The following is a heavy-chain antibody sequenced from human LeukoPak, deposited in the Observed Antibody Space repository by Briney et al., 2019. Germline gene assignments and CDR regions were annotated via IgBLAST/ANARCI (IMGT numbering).Heavy chain of an antibody. J-gene: IGHJ4*02. CDR1: GYTFTSYA. D-gene: IGHD3-22*01. V-gene: IGHV1-18*01. CDR2: ISAYNGNT. CDR3: ARDLPRPHYYDSSGYYGQATFDY. Sequence: ASVKVSCKASGYTFTSYAMNWVRQAPGQGLEWMGWISAYNGNTNYAQKLQGRVTMTTDTSTSTAYMELRSLGSDDTAVYYCARDLPRPHYYDSSGYYGQATFDYWGQGTLVTVSS.